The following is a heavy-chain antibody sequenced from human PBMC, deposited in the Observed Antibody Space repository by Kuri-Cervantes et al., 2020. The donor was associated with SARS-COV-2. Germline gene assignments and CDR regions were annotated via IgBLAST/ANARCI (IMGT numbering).Heavy chain of an antibody. J-gene: IGHJ6*03. V-gene: IGHV4-59*11. CDR3: ARVIVGATDYYYYMDV. CDR1: GGSISSHY. Sequence: SETLSLTCTVSGGSISSHYWSWIRQPPGKGLEWIGYIYYSGSTNYNPSLKSRVTISVDTSKNQFPLKLSSVTAADTAVYYCARVIVGATDYYYYMDVWGKGTTVTVSS. D-gene: IGHD1-26*01. CDR2: IYYSGST.